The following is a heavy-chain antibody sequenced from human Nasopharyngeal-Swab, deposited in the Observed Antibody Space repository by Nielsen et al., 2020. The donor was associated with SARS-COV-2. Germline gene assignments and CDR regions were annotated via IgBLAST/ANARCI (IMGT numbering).Heavy chain of an antibody. CDR3: AKNTQTLSTVTIDY. CDR2: IDAGGGNT. J-gene: IGHJ4*02. D-gene: IGHD4-17*01. V-gene: IGHV3-23*01. CDR1: GFTFSTYA. Sequence: GESLKIPCAASGFTFSTYAMTWVRQAPGKGLEWVSTIDAGGGNTWYADSVKGRFTISRDNSKNTLYLKMNSLRAEDTAVYYCAKNTQTLSTVTIDYWGQGTLVTVSS.